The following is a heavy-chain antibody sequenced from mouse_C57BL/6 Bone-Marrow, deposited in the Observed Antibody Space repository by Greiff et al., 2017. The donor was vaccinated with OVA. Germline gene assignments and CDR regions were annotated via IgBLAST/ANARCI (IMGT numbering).Heavy chain of an antibody. V-gene: IGHV1-69*01. CDR3: ARRITTVVAHYYAMDY. CDR1: GYTFTSYW. Sequence: QVQLKQPGAELVMPGASVKLSCKASGYTFTSYWMHWVKQRPGQGLEWIGEIDPSDSYTNYNQKFKGKSTLTVDKSSSTAYMQLSSLTSEDSAVYYCARRITTVVAHYYAMDYWGQGTSVTVSS. CDR2: IDPSDSYT. D-gene: IGHD1-1*01. J-gene: IGHJ4*01.